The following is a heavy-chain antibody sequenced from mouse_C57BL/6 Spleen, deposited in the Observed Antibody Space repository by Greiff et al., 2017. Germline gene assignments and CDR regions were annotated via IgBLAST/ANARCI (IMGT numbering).Heavy chain of an antibody. Sequence: VQLKESVAELVRPGASVKLSCTASGFNIKNTYMHWVKQRPEQGLEWIGRIDPANGNTKYAPKFQGKATITADTSSQTAYLQLISLTSEDTAIYSCSREGIYYGNYVDAMDYWGQGTSVTVSS. D-gene: IGHD2-1*01. CDR2: IDPANGNT. CDR3: SREGIYYGNYVDAMDY. CDR1: GFNIKNTY. J-gene: IGHJ4*01. V-gene: IGHV14-3*01.